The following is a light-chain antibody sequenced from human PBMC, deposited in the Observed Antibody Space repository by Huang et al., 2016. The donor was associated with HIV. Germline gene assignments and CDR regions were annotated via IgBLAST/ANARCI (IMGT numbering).Light chain of an antibody. J-gene: IGKJ1*01. CDR2: AAA. CDR1: QGISRF. V-gene: IGKV1-39*01. Sequence: DIQMTQSPSSLSASVGDRITITCRASQGISRFLHWYQQKPGTAPRVLIYAAASLQSGVPPRFSGSGSGTDFTLTISSLQPEDFATYYCQQSHSLPWTFGQGTKVEIK. CDR3: QQSHSLPWT.